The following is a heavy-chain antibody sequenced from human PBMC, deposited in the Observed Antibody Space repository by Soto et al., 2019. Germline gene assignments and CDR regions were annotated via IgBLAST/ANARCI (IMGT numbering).Heavy chain of an antibody. CDR2: ISYDGSNK. J-gene: IGHJ4*02. V-gene: IGHV3-30*18. Sequence: VQLVESGGGVVQPGRSLRLSCAASGFTFSSYGMHWVRQAPGKGLEWVAVISYDGSNKYYADSVKGRFTISRDNSKNTLYLQMNSLRAEDTAVYYCAKEGPTHDYGDYWGQGTLVTVSS. CDR1: GFTFSSYG. CDR3: AKEGPTHDYGDY.